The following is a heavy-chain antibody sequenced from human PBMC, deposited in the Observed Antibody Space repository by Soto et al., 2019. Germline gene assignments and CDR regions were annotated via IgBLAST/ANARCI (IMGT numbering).Heavy chain of an antibody. D-gene: IGHD4-17*01. CDR1: GFNFYYAW. CDR2: IKSKPGGTTI. J-gene: IGHJ6*02. Sequence: EGQLIESGGGLVKPGGSLRLSCAASGFNFYYAWMTWVRLVPGKGLEWVGRIKSKPGGTTIDSAAPVKGRFTISRDDSKNTVSLKMNSLKVEDTGLYYCTKVYTVEHQGMDVWGQGNTVTVSS. V-gene: IGHV3-15*05. CDR3: TKVYTVEHQGMDV.